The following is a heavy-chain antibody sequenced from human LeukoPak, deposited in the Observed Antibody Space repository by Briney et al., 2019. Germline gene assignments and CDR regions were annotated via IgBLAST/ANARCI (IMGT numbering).Heavy chain of an antibody. D-gene: IGHD2-2*01. CDR3: ARDLLVPAAHYYYYGMDV. CDR2: INPSGGST. Sequence: AASVNVSCKASGYTFTSYYMHWVRQAPGQGLEWMGIINPSGGSTSYAQKFQGRVTMTRDTSTSTVYMELSSLRSEDTAVYYCARDLLVPAAHYYYYGMDVWGQGTTVTVSS. V-gene: IGHV1-46*01. CDR1: GYTFTSYY. J-gene: IGHJ6*02.